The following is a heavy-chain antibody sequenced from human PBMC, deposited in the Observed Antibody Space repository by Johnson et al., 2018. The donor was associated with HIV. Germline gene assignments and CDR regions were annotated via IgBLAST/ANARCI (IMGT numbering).Heavy chain of an antibody. CDR2: ISYDGSNK. D-gene: IGHD2-2*01. Sequence: QEKLVESGGGVVQPGRSLRLSCAASGFTFSSYAMHWVRQAPGKGLEWVAVISYDGSNKYYADSVKGRFTISRDNSKNTLYLQMNSLRAEDTAVYYCAKDLHGYQLRDDAFDIWGQGTMVTVSS. V-gene: IGHV3-30*04. CDR3: AKDLHGYQLRDDAFDI. J-gene: IGHJ3*02. CDR1: GFTFSSYA.